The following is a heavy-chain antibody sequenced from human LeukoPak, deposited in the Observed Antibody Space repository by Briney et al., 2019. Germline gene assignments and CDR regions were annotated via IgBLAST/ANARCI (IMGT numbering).Heavy chain of an antibody. CDR1: GFTVNSDY. J-gene: IGHJ4*02. V-gene: IGHV3-66*04. CDR2: IYRGDNT. CDR3: ARHLYGVGIEY. Sequence: GGSLRLSCAASGFTVNSDYMNWVRQAPGKGLESASIIYRGDNTYYADSVKGRFTISRDNSKNTLYLQMNSLRVEDTAVYYCARHLYGVGIEYWGQGTLVTVSS. D-gene: IGHD4-17*01.